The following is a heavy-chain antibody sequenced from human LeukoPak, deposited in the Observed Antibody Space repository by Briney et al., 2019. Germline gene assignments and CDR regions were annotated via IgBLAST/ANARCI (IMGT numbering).Heavy chain of an antibody. J-gene: IGHJ4*02. V-gene: IGHV1-2*02. CDR1: GYTFTAYY. CDR2: INSNSGDT. CDR3: VRVSLSPLLPIDY. Sequence: GASVKVSCKASGYTFTAYYLHWVRQAPGQGLEWMGWINSNSGDTNPAQKFQGRVTPTRDTSITTAYMEMSSLSSDDTAVYYCVRVSLSPLLPIDYWGQGTLVTVSS. D-gene: IGHD2-15*01.